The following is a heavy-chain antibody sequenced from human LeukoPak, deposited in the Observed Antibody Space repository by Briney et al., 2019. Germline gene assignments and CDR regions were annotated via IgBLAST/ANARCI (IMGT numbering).Heavy chain of an antibody. D-gene: IGHD2-8*01. Sequence: GGSLRLSCAASGFTFSSYAMSWVRQPPGKGLEWVSAISGGGGSTYYADSVKGRFTISRDNAKNSLYLQMNSLRAEDTAVYYCARESPRWSEGAFDIWGQGTMVTVSS. V-gene: IGHV3-23*01. CDR1: GFTFSSYA. CDR3: ARESPRWSEGAFDI. J-gene: IGHJ3*02. CDR2: ISGGGGST.